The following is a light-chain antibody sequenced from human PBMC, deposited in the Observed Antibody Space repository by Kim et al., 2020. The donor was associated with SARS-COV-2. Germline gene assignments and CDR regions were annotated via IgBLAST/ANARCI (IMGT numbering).Light chain of an antibody. Sequence: QSVLTQPPSASGTPGQRVTISCSGSKSNVGNNPVNWYQQFPGTPPKLLIYGDGQRPSGVFDRFSGSKSGTSASLAIGGLHSEDEADYYCAAWDGSLNVWVFGGGTKLTVL. CDR3: AAWDGSLNVWV. J-gene: IGLJ3*02. CDR1: KSNVGNNP. CDR2: GDG. V-gene: IGLV1-44*01.